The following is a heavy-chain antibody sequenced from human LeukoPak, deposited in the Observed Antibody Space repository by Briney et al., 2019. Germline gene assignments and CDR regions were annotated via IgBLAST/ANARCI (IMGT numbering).Heavy chain of an antibody. D-gene: IGHD6-13*01. CDR2: ISSGSTYI. Sequence: GGSLRLSCAASGFTFSRNNMNWVRLAPGKGLEWVSSISSGSTYIYYADSVKGRFSISRDNAKNSLYLQMNSLRVEDTAVYYCASGSSTSYRGLFDYWGRRILVTVSS. CDR1: GFTFSRNN. CDR3: ASGSSTSYRGLFDY. V-gene: IGHV3-21*01. J-gene: IGHJ4*02.